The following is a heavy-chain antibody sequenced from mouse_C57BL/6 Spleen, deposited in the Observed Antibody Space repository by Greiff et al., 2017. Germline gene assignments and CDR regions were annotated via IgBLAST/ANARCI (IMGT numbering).Heavy chain of an antibody. CDR3: AREGMVTGFAY. CDR1: GYTFTAYY. Sequence: VQLQESGPELVKPGASVKISCKASGYTFTAYYINWVKQRPGQGLEWIGWIFPGSGSTYSNEKFKGKATLTVDTSSSAAYMLLSGLTSEDAAVYFCAREGMVTGFAYWGQGTLVTVSA. D-gene: IGHD2-2*01. CDR2: IFPGSGST. V-gene: IGHV1-75*01. J-gene: IGHJ3*01.